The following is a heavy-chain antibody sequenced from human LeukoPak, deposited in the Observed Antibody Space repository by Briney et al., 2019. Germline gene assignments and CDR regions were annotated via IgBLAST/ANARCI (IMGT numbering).Heavy chain of an antibody. CDR3: ASNYGG. Sequence: SLRLSCAASGFTFSSYAMHWVRQAPGKGLEWVAVISYDGSNKYYADSVKGRFTISRDNSKNTLYLQMNSLRAEDTAVYYCASNYGGWGQGTLVTVSS. CDR1: GFTFSSYA. D-gene: IGHD4-11*01. V-gene: IGHV3-30*04. J-gene: IGHJ4*02. CDR2: ISYDGSNK.